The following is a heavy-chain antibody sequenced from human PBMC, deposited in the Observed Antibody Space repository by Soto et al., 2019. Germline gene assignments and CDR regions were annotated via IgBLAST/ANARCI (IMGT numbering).Heavy chain of an antibody. J-gene: IGHJ4*02. V-gene: IGHV1-46*03. CDR2: INPSGGST. CDR3: ARSGTPWFGEPQIDY. D-gene: IGHD3-10*01. CDR1: GYTFTSYY. Sequence: ASVKVSCKASGYTFTSYYMHWVRQAPGQGLEWMGIINPSGGSTSYAQKFQGRVTMTRDTSTSTVYMELSSLRSEDTAVYYCARSGTPWFGEPQIDYWGQGTLVTVSS.